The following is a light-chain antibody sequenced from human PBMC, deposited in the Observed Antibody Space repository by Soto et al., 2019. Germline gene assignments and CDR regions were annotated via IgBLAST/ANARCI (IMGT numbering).Light chain of an antibody. J-gene: IGKJ3*01. CDR2: GAS. CDR1: QSVNNN. Sequence: EIVMTQSPATLSVSPGERATLSCRASQSVNNNLAWYQQKPGQAPRLLIYGASTRATGIPARFSGSGSGTEFTLTISSLQSEEFAVYYCQQYTNWPPFTFGPGTKVDIK. V-gene: IGKV3-15*01. CDR3: QQYTNWPPFT.